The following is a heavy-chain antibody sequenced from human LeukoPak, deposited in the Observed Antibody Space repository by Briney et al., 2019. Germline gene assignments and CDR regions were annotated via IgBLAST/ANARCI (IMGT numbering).Heavy chain of an antibody. CDR2: IIPVLNIT. D-gene: IGHD5-18*01. Sequence: EASVKDSCKTSGGTFSSSAITCVRQAPGQGLEWMGRIIPVLNITTYAQKFQGSVTITADTSTSTVYMELSSLRSEETAVYYCARDQGLTAPPPYGLDVWGQGTTVIVSS. V-gene: IGHV1-69*04. CDR3: ARDQGLTAPPPYGLDV. J-gene: IGHJ6*02. CDR1: GGTFSSSA.